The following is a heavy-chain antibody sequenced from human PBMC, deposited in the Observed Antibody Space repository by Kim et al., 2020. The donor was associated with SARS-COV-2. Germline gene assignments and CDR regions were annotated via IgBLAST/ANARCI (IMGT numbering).Heavy chain of an antibody. CDR2: IRSKAYGGTT. CDR3: TRVVDILTGYYMGYYFDY. D-gene: IGHD3-9*01. J-gene: IGHJ4*02. V-gene: IGHV3-49*04. CDR1: GFTFGDYA. Sequence: GGSLRLSCTASGFTFGDYAMSWVRQAPGKGLEWVGFIRSKAYGGTTEYAASVKGRFTISRDDSKSIAYLQMNSLKTEDTAVYYCTRVVDILTGYYMGYYFDYWGQGTLVTVSS.